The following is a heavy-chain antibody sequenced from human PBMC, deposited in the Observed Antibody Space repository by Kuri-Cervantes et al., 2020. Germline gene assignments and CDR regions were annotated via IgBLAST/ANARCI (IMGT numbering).Heavy chain of an antibody. CDR3: ARVPRESGAR. CDR2: ISAYNDNT. D-gene: IGHD3-10*01. V-gene: IGHV1-18*01. Sequence: ASVKVSCKASGYTFTSYGISWVRQAPGQGLEWMGWISAYNDNTNYAQKLQGRVTMTRNTSISTAYMELSSLRSEDTAVYYCARVPRESGARWGQGTLVTVSS. J-gene: IGHJ1*01. CDR1: GYTFTSYG.